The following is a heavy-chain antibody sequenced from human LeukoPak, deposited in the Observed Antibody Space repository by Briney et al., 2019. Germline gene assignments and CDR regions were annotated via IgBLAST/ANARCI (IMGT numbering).Heavy chain of an antibody. CDR3: ARGTDCTGTSGSSAFYL. Sequence: PWGSLRLSCEASGFTFSRYVIAWVRQAPGQGLEWVACISDYGGNTNYVQSLQGRVTITTDTSTSILYVQLRSLRVEDTAVYYCARGTDCTGTSGSSAFYLWGQGKMIIVSS. CDR2: ISDYGGNT. V-gene: IGHV1-18*01. D-gene: IGHD2-8*02. J-gene: IGHJ3*01. CDR1: GFTFSRYV.